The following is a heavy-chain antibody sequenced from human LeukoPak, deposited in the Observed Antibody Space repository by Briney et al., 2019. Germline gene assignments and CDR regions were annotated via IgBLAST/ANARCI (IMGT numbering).Heavy chain of an antibody. V-gene: IGHV1-2*02. CDR1: GYTFTGYY. D-gene: IGHD2-2*01. CDR2: INPNSGGT. Sequence: GASVKVSCKASGYTFTGYYMRWVRQAPGQGLEWMGWINPNSGGTNYAQKFQGRVTMTRDTSISTAYMELSRLRSDDTAVYYCARDGLDCSSTSCYYHWFDPWGQGTLVTVSS. J-gene: IGHJ5*02. CDR3: ARDGLDCSSTSCYYHWFDP.